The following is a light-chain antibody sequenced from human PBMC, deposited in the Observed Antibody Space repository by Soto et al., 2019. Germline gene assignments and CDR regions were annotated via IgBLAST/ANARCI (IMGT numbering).Light chain of an antibody. Sequence: DIRMTQSPSTLSDSVGDRVTITCRASQTISSWLAWYQQRPGQAPRLLIYAASSRHSGIPSRFSGSGSGTDFTLTISRLQPEDFAAYYCQHNYSSPPTFGGGTKVDIK. CDR3: QHNYSSPPT. J-gene: IGKJ4*01. V-gene: IGKV1-5*01. CDR1: QTISSW. CDR2: AAS.